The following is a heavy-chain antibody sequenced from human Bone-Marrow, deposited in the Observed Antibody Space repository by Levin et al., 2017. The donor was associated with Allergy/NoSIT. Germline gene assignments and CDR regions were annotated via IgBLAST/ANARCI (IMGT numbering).Heavy chain of an antibody. J-gene: IGHJ6*02. CDR1: GGSVSSGSYY. V-gene: IGHV4-61*01. CDR3: ARDRGRETTVTTGGYYYYGMDV. CDR2: IYYSGST. D-gene: IGHD4-17*01. Sequence: SETLSLTCTVSGGSVSSGSYYWSWIRQPPGKGLEWIGYIYYSGSTNYNPSLKSRVTISVDTSKNQFSLKLSSVTAADTAVYYCARDRGRETTVTTGGYYYYGMDVWGQGTTVTVSS.